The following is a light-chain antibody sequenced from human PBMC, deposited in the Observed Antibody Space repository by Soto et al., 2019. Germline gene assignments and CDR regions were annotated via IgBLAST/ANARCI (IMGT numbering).Light chain of an antibody. CDR2: LNSDGSH. V-gene: IGLV4-69*01. CDR1: SGHSNYA. Sequence: QPVLTQSPSASASLGASVTLTCTLSSGHSNYAIAWHQQQSEKGPRYLMKLNSDGSHSKGDGIPDRFSGSSSGADRYLTISSLQAEDEADYYCQTWGSGIVVFGGGTKLTVL. CDR3: QTWGSGIVV. J-gene: IGLJ2*01.